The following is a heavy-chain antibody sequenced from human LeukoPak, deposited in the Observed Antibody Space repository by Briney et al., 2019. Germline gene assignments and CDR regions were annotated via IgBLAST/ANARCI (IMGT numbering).Heavy chain of an antibody. V-gene: IGHV3-48*04. CDR1: GFTFSTYS. CDR2: ISSSSSTI. CDR3: ARGGNSGVDWFDP. J-gene: IGHJ5*02. Sequence: GGSLRLSCAASGFTFSTYSMNWVRQAPGKGLEWVSYISSSSSTIYYADSVKGRFTISRDNAKSSLYLQMNSLRAEDTAVYYCARGGNSGVDWFDPWGQGTLVTVSS. D-gene: IGHD4-23*01.